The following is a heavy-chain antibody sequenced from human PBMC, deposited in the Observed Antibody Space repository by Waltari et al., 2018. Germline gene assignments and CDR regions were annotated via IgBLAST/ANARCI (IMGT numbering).Heavy chain of an antibody. J-gene: IGHJ6*03. CDR3: GRADTSTSYFYYYMDV. CDR1: GGSTSTYS. CDR2: IHYCGHT. D-gene: IGHD1-26*01. Sequence: QVQLQESGPGLVKPSETLSLTCTVSGGSTSTYSWSCVRQSPGKGLQWIGYIHYCGHTFDNPALRRRVAISLDTPTSRCSLRLRSVTAADAAIYYCGRADTSTSYFYYYMDVWGKGTTVTVSS. V-gene: IGHV4-59*01.